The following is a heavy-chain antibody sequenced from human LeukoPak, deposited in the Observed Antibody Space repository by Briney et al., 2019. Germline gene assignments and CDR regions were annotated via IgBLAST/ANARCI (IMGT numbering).Heavy chain of an antibody. J-gene: IGHJ4*02. CDR3: AKDGPRYSGTYCDY. CDR1: GFTFSSYA. CDR2: ISGSGSST. Sequence: GGSLRLSCATSGFTFSSYAMSWVRQAPGEGLEWVSLISGSGSSTYYADSVKGRFTISRDNSKNTLYLQMNSLRVEDTAVYYCAKDGPRYSGTYCDYWGQGTLVTVSS. V-gene: IGHV3-23*01. D-gene: IGHD1-26*01.